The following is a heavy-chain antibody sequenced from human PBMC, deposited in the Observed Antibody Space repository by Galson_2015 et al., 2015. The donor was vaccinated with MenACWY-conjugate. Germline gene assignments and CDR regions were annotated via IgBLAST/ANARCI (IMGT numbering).Heavy chain of an antibody. J-gene: IGHJ6*02. Sequence: ETLSLTCAVYGGSFSGYYWSWIRQPPGKGLEWIGEINHSGSTNYNPSLKGRVTISVDTSKNQFSLKLSSVTAADTAVYYCARILGYCSSTSCYYYYGMDVWGQGTTVTVSS. CDR1: GGSFSGYY. V-gene: IGHV4-34*01. CDR2: INHSGST. D-gene: IGHD2-2*01. CDR3: ARILGYCSSTSCYYYYGMDV.